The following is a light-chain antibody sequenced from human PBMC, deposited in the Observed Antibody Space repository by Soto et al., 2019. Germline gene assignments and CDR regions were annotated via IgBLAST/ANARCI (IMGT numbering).Light chain of an antibody. Sequence: IVVTQSPSTLSLSPGERATLSCRASQRVSSYLAWYQQKPGQAPRLLIYDASNRATGIPARFSGSGSGTDFTLTISGLEPEDFVVYYCQQRTSSITFGQGTRLEIK. CDR1: QRVSSY. V-gene: IGKV3-11*01. CDR3: QQRTSSIT. J-gene: IGKJ5*01. CDR2: DAS.